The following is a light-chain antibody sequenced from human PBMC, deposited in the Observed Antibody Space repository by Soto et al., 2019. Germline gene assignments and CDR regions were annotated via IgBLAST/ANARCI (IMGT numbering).Light chain of an antibody. CDR3: QKYNDALRT. V-gene: IGKV1-27*01. CDR2: AAS. Sequence: DIQMTQSPSSVSASVGDRVSITCRASQDIGDWLAWYQQKPGKXXKXXIFAASTLQSGVPSRFSGSGSGTDLTITISSLQPEDVASYYGQKYNDALRTFGQGTKVDIK. CDR1: QDIGDW. J-gene: IGKJ1*01.